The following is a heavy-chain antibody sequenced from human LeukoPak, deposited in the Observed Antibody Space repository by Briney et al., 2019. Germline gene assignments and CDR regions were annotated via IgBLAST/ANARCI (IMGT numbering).Heavy chain of an antibody. V-gene: IGHV1-2*02. Sequence: ASVKVSCKASGYTFTGYYMRWVRQAPGQGLEWMGWINPNSGGTNYAQKFQGRVTMTRDTSISTAYMELSRLRSDDTAVYYCARERIAVAGNYYYYYGMDVWGQGTTVTVSS. D-gene: IGHD6-19*01. CDR3: ARERIAVAGNYYYYYGMDV. CDR1: GYTFTGYY. J-gene: IGHJ6*02. CDR2: INPNSGGT.